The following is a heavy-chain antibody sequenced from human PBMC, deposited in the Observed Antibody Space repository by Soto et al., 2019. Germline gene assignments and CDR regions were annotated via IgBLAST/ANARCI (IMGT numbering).Heavy chain of an antibody. D-gene: IGHD2-15*01. CDR3: AKEGLGYCSGGNCYSGAFDI. Sequence: GGSLRLSCAASGFTFRTYGMHWVRQVPGKGLEWVASISYDGRNKNYADSVKGRFTISRDNSKNTLNLQMNSLRAEDTAVFYCAKEGLGYCSGGNCYSGAFDIWGQGTMVTVSS. V-gene: IGHV3-30*18. J-gene: IGHJ3*02. CDR1: GFTFRTYG. CDR2: ISYDGRNK.